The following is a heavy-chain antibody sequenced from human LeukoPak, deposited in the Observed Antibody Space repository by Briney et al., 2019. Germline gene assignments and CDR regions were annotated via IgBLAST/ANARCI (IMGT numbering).Heavy chain of an antibody. V-gene: IGHV3-23*01. CDR2: IDAGGGP. J-gene: IGHJ4*02. D-gene: IGHD2-21*01. CDR1: GFTFSNYA. Sequence: GGSLRLSCAASGFTFSNYAMNWVRQAPGKWLEWVSDIDAGGGPYYAASVRGRFTIPRDNSKNMLYLQMNSMRDDDKAVYYCEKRCGAGCQGDLDYWGQGTLVTVS. CDR3: EKRCGAGCQGDLDY.